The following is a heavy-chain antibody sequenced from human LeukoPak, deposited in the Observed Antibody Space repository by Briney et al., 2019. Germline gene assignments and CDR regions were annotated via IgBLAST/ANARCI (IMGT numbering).Heavy chain of an antibody. D-gene: IGHD6-13*01. CDR3: ARDNGYSSLDY. J-gene: IGHJ4*02. CDR1: GGSVSSYY. Sequence: SETLSLTCTVSGGSVSSYYWSWIRQPPGKGLEWIGYIYYSGSTNYNPSLKSRVTISVDTSKNQFSLKLSSVTAADTAVYYCARDNGYSSLDYWGQGTLVTVSS. CDR2: IYYSGST. V-gene: IGHV4-59*02.